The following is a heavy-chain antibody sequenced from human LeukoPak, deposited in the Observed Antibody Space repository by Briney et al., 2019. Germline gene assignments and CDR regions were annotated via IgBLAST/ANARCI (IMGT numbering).Heavy chain of an antibody. CDR2: ISFDGTNK. V-gene: IGHV3-30-3*01. D-gene: IGHD3-16*01. CDR3: ANYGGSAD. J-gene: IGHJ4*02. CDR1: GFTFSSYA. Sequence: GGSLGPSCAASGFTFSSYAMHWVRQAPGKGLEWVAVISFDGTNKYYADSVKGRFTISRDNSKNTLYLQMNSLRTEDTAVYYCANYGGSADWGQGTLVTVSS.